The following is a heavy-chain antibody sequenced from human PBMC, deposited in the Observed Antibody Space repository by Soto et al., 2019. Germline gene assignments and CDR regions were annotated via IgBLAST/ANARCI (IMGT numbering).Heavy chain of an antibody. Sequence: SETLSLTCTVSGGSTSSYYWSWIRQPPGKGLEWIGYIYYSGSTNYNPSLKSRVTISVDTSKNQFSLKLSSVTAADTAVYYCARSDGRYWGQGALVTVSS. CDR1: GGSTSSYY. V-gene: IGHV4-59*01. CDR3: ARSDGRY. CDR2: IYYSGST. J-gene: IGHJ4*02.